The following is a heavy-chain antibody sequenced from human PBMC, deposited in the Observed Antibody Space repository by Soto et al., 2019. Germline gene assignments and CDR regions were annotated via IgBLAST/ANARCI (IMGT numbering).Heavy chain of an antibody. Sequence: SVKVSCKASGGTFSSYAISWVRQAPGQGLEWMGGIIPIFGTANYAQKFQGRVTITADESTSTAYMELSSLRSEDTAVYYCARDLPPYCGGDCYSGYRGQGTLVTVSS. J-gene: IGHJ4*02. CDR3: ARDLPPYCGGDCYSGY. V-gene: IGHV1-69*13. D-gene: IGHD2-21*02. CDR1: GGTFSSYA. CDR2: IIPIFGTA.